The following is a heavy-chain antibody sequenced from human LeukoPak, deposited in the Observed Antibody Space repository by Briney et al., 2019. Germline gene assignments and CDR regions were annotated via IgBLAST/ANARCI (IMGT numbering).Heavy chain of an antibody. CDR2: FSGSTGST. D-gene: IGHD2-2*02. Sequence: GGSLRLSCAASGFTFSSYGMNWVRQAPGKGLEGVSGFSGSTGSTHYADSVKGRFTISRDNSRDTLSLQMNSLRGEDTAVYYCARGGMRAKLSYTYYYMDVWGKGTTVTVSS. CDR3: ARGGMRAKLSYTYYYMDV. CDR1: GFTFSSYG. V-gene: IGHV3-23*01. J-gene: IGHJ6*03.